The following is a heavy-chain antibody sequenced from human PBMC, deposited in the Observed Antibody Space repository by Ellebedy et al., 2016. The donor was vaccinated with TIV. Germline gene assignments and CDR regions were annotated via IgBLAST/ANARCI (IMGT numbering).Heavy chain of an antibody. D-gene: IGHD7-27*01. CDR1: GATLTTDSW. J-gene: IGHJ3*01. CDR3: EKNWEWAFQF. CDR2: ISHNGGN. V-gene: IGHV4-4*02. Sequence: SETLSLTXVVSGATLTTDSWWSWIRQAPGEALEWIGDISHNGGNTSNPSLRSRVTITVDMSKKQLSLKLNSVTAADTAMYYCEKNWEWAFQFWGQGTMVIVS.